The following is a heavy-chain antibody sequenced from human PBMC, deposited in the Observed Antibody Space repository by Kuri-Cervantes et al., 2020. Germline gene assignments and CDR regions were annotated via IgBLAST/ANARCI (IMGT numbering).Heavy chain of an antibody. D-gene: IGHD3-22*01. J-gene: IGHJ4*02. V-gene: IGHV3-43*01. Sequence: GESLKISCAASGFTFSNYWMSWVCQAPGKGLEWVSLISWDGGSTYYADSVKGRFTISRDNSKNSLYLQMNSLRTEDTALYYCAKNLEYYDSSGLDYWGQGTLVTVSS. CDR3: AKNLEYYDSSGLDY. CDR1: GFTFSNYW. CDR2: ISWDGGST.